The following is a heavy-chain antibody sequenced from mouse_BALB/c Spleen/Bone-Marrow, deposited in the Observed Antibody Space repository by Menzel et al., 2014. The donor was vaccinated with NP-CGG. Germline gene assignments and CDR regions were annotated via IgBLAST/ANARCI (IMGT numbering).Heavy chain of an antibody. CDR3: ARSSYYAMDY. CDR2: INPYNGAT. V-gene: IGHV1-26*01. CDR1: GHSFTGYY. Sequence: VESGASVKISCKASGHSFTGYYIHWVKQSHVQSLEWIGRINPYNGATSYNQNYKDKASLTVDKSSSTAYMELHSLTSEDSAVYYCARSSYYAMDYWGQGTSVTVSS. J-gene: IGHJ4*01.